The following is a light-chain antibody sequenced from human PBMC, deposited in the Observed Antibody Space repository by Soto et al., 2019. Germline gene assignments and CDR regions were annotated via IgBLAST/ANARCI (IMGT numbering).Light chain of an antibody. CDR1: QSVSSF. Sequence: EIVLTQSPAMLSLSPGERATLSCRASQSVSSFLAWYQQKPGQAPTLLIYDASNRATGIPARFSGSGSGTDFTLTISSLEPEDFAVYYCHQRSSWLRGTFGGGTKVEIK. CDR3: HQRSSWLRGT. J-gene: IGKJ4*01. CDR2: DAS. V-gene: IGKV3-11*01.